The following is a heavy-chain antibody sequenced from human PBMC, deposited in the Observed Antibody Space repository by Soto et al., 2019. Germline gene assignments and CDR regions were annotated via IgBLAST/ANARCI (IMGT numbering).Heavy chain of an antibody. D-gene: IGHD2-2*01. V-gene: IGHV4-59*01. CDR1: GGSISGYF. CDR2: LSDSGST. J-gene: IGHJ6*02. CDR3: ARKEYGDGLDV. Sequence: QVQLRESGPGLVKPSETLSLTCTVSGGSISGYFWSWIRQPPGKGLECIGYLSDSGSTDYTPSLNRRVTISVDTSKSQFSLQMSSVTAADTAVYYCARKEYGDGLDVWGQGTTVTVSS.